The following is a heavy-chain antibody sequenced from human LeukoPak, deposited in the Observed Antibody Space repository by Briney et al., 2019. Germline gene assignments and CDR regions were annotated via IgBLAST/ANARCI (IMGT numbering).Heavy chain of an antibody. D-gene: IGHD2-2*01. J-gene: IGHJ6*02. Sequence: GASVNVSCKASGGTFISYAISWVGQAPGQGLEWMGGIIPIFCTANYAQKFQGRVTITADESTSTAYMELSSLRSEDTAVYYFERDIVVVPADEVPYYGIDVWGQGTPVTVSS. CDR3: ERDIVVVPADEVPYYGIDV. CDR1: GGTFISYA. V-gene: IGHV1-69*01. CDR2: IIPIFCTA.